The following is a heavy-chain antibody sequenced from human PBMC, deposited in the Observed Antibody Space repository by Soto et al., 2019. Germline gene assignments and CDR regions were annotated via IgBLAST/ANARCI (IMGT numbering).Heavy chain of an antibody. Sequence: ASVKVSCKASGYTFTSYDINWVRQATGQGLEWMGWMNPNSGNTGYAQKFQGRVTMTRNTSISTAYMELSSLRSEDTAVYYCAVAAAGTAHFDYWGQGTLVTVSS. D-gene: IGHD6-13*01. CDR3: AVAAAGTAHFDY. CDR2: MNPNSGNT. V-gene: IGHV1-8*01. CDR1: GYTFTSYD. J-gene: IGHJ4*02.